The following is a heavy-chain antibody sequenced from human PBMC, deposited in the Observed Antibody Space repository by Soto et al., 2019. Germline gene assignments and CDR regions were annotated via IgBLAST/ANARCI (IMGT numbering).Heavy chain of an antibody. CDR1: GGSISTYY. CDR3: ARAPSCAYDSCAFDP. V-gene: IGHV4-59*01. J-gene: IGHJ5*02. CDR2: IYYTGST. Sequence: PSETLSLTCTVSGGSISTYYWSWIRQPPGKGLEWIGFIYYTGSTNYNPSLKSRVTLSLDTSKNQFSLKLSSVTAADTAVYYCARAPSCAYDSCAFDPGGQGTLVTVSS. D-gene: IGHD3-16*01.